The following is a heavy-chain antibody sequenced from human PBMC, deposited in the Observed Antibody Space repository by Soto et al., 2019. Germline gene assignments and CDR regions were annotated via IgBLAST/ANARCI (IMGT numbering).Heavy chain of an antibody. J-gene: IGHJ4*02. D-gene: IGHD2-15*01. V-gene: IGHV1-2*02. Sequence: ASVKVSCKTSGYTFTGYYIHWVRLAPGQGLEWMGWINPISGGTNYAQNFQGRVTMTRDTSSSTTYMELSRLRSDDTAVYYCAIDCRVRDCYSLVSEWGKGTLVTLS. CDR1: GYTFTGYY. CDR3: AIDCRVRDCYSLVSE. CDR2: INPISGGT.